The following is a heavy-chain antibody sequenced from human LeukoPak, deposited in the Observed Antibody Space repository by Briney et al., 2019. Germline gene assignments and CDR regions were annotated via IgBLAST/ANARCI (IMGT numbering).Heavy chain of an antibody. CDR2: INPNSGGT. J-gene: IGHJ3*02. Sequence: ASVKASCKASGYTFTGYYMHWVRQAPGQGLEWMGWINPNSGGTNYAQKFQGWVTMTRDTSISTAYMELSRLRSDDTAVYYCARAAGVPAARYAFDIWGQGTMVTVSS. D-gene: IGHD2-2*01. CDR3: ARAAGVPAARYAFDI. CDR1: GYTFTGYY. V-gene: IGHV1-2*04.